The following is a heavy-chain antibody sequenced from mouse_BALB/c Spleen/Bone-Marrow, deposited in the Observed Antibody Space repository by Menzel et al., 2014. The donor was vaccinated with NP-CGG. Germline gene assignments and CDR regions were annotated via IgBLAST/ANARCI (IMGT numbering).Heavy chain of an antibody. D-gene: IGHD1-1*01. CDR1: GFSLTSHG. V-gene: IGHV2-9*02. J-gene: IGHJ4*01. CDR3: ARYLNYCGAMDY. Sequence: QVHLQQSGPGLVSPSQRLSITCTVSGFSLTSHGVHWVRQSPGKGLEWLGIIWAGGSTNHNLALMSRLSTSKDNSKSQVFLKMNSLQTDDTAIYYCARYLNYCGAMDYWGQGTSVTVSS. CDR2: IWAGGST.